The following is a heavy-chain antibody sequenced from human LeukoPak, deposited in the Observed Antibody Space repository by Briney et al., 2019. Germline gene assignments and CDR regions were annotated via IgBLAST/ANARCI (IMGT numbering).Heavy chain of an antibody. J-gene: IGHJ4*02. D-gene: IGHD1-26*01. CDR2: IYHSGST. CDR1: DEVITSNNW. V-gene: IGHV4-4*02. Sequence: PSETLSLTCTVSDEVITSNNWWSWVRQSPGKGLEWIGYIYHSGSTYYDPSLKSRVTISVDRSKNQFSLKLSSVTAADTAVYYCASSKSEWELPYYFDCWGQGTLVTVSS. CDR3: ASSKSEWELPYYFDC.